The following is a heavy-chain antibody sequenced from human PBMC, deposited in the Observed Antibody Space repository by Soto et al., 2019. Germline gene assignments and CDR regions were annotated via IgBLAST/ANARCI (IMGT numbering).Heavy chain of an antibody. V-gene: IGHV1-69*13. Sequence: GASVKVSCKASGGTFNSYAIRWVRQAPGQGLEWMGGIIPIFATSNYAQKFQGRLTITADESTGTAYMELSSLRSEDTAVYYCASDPYYYDSSGYYYGWYWGQGTLVTVSS. J-gene: IGHJ4*02. CDR2: IIPIFATS. D-gene: IGHD3-22*01. CDR3: ASDPYYYDSSGYYYGWY. CDR1: GGTFNSYA.